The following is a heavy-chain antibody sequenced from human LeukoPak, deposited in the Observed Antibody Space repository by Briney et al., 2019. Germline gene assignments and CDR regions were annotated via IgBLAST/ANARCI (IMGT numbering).Heavy chain of an antibody. J-gene: IGHJ4*02. CDR3: ARGEYDYVWGSYRYTGIDY. CDR2: IIPIFGTA. CDR1: GGTFSSYA. Sequence: SVKVSCKASGGTFSSYAISWVRQAPGRGLEWMGGIIPIFGTANYAQKFQGRVTITADKSTSTAYMELSSLRSEDTAVYYCARGEYDYVWGSYRYTGIDYRSQGTLVTVSS. V-gene: IGHV1-69*06. D-gene: IGHD3-16*02.